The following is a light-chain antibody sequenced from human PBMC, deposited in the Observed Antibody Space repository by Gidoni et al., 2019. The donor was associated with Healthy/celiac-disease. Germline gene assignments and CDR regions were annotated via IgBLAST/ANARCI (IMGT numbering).Light chain of an antibody. CDR2: DAS. Sequence: EIVLTQSPATLSLSPGERATLSCRASPIVSSYLAWYQQKPGQAPRLLIYDASNRAPGIPARFSGSGSGTDFTLPISSLEPEDFAVYYCQQRSNWPPLTFGGGTKVEIK. V-gene: IGKV3-11*01. J-gene: IGKJ4*01. CDR3: QQRSNWPPLT. CDR1: PIVSSY.